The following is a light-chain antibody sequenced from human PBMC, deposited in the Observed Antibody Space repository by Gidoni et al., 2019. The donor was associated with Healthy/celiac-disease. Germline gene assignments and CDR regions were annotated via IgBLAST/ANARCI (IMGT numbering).Light chain of an antibody. Sequence: VLTQSPGTLSLSPGERATLSCRASQSVSSYLAWYQQKPGQAPRLLIYAASNRATGIPDRFSGSWSGTDFTLTISRLEPEDFAVYYCQQYLSFWTFXQXTKVEIK. J-gene: IGKJ1*01. CDR3: QQYLSFWT. V-gene: IGKV3-20*01. CDR2: AAS. CDR1: QSVSSY.